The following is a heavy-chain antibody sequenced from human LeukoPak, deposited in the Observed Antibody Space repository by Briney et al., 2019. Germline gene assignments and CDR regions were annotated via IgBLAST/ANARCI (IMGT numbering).Heavy chain of an antibody. CDR1: GFSFSDSY. CDR2: IKSSDTST. Sequence: GGSLRLSCAASGFSFSDSYMSWIRQAPGQGLEWLSYIKSSDTSTFYAASVKGRFTISRDDSRNTLYLQMNSLSTEDTGVYYCTGPPVWGQGTLVIVSS. J-gene: IGHJ4*02. D-gene: IGHD1-14*01. CDR3: TGPPV. V-gene: IGHV3-11*01.